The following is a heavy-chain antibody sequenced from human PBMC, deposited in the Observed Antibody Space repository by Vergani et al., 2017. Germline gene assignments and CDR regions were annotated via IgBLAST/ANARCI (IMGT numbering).Heavy chain of an antibody. V-gene: IGHV1-46*01. Sequence: QVPLVQSGAEVKKPGASVKVSCKASGYTFTSYYMHWVRQAPGQGLEWMGIINPSGGSTSYAQKFQGRVTMTRDTSTSTVYMELSSLRSEDTAVYYCARDRRIAAAGTGYDAFDIWGQGTMVTVSS. D-gene: IGHD6-13*01. CDR2: INPSGGST. CDR1: GYTFTSYY. CDR3: ARDRRIAAAGTGYDAFDI. J-gene: IGHJ3*02.